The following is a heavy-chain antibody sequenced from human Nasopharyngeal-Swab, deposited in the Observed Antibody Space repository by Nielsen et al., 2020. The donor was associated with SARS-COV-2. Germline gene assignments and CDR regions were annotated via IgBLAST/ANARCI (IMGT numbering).Heavy chain of an antibody. V-gene: IGHV3-74*01. Sequence: GGSLRPPCAALGFTSSSYWLHWVRQPPGKGLVWVPRFNSDGSSTTYADSVRGRSTNSRDNAKNTLYLQMDSLRAEDTAVYYCAREGTQRELLDAFDIWGQGTMVTVSS. CDR3: AREGTQRELLDAFDI. CDR1: GFTSSSYW. J-gene: IGHJ3*02. CDR2: FNSDGSST. D-gene: IGHD1-26*01.